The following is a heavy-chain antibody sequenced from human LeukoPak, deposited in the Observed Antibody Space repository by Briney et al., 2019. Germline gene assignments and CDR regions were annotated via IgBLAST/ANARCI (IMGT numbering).Heavy chain of an antibody. CDR3: ARSGYS. Sequence: GGSLRLSCTASGFTVSSNYMSWVRQAPGKGLEWVANIKEDGSRKEYVDSVKGRFTISRDNAKNSLYLQMDSLRAEDTAVYYCARSGYSWGQGTLVTVSS. J-gene: IGHJ4*02. CDR1: GFTVSSNY. V-gene: IGHV3-7*01. D-gene: IGHD3-22*01. CDR2: IKEDGSRK.